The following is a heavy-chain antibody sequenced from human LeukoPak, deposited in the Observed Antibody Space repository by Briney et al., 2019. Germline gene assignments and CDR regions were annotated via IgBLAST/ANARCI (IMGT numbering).Heavy chain of an antibody. CDR1: GLSLSSSGMC. D-gene: IGHD1-7*01. CDR2: IDWDDDK. V-gene: IGHV2-70*11. J-gene: IGHJ4*02. CDR3: ARGRIGNYIKFDY. Sequence: SGPTLVNPTQTLTLTCAVSGLSLSSSGMCVNWIRQPPGKALEWLARIDWDDDKYYNTSLKTRLPFSKDTSKNQVVLTMTNKDPVDTATYYGARGRIGNYIKFDYWGQGTLVTVSS.